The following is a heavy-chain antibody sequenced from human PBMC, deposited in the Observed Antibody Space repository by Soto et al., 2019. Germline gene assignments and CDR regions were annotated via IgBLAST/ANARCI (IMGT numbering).Heavy chain of an antibody. Sequence: GGSLRLSCAASGLTFSSYAMSWVRQAPGKGLEWVSAISGSGGSTYYADSVKGRFTISRDNSKNTLYLQMNSLRAEDTAVYYCAKGGLGYCSSTSCLSDYWGQGTLVTVSS. J-gene: IGHJ4*02. CDR1: GLTFSSYA. CDR2: ISGSGGST. D-gene: IGHD2-2*01. V-gene: IGHV3-23*01. CDR3: AKGGLGYCSSTSCLSDY.